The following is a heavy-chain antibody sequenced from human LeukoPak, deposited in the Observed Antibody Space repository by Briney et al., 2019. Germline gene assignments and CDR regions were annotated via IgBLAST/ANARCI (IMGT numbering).Heavy chain of an antibody. CDR1: GGSISSYY. CDR3: ARHGTVNYYDSSGSGAFDI. CDR2: IYYSGST. D-gene: IGHD3-22*01. Sequence: SETLSLTCTVSGGSISSYYWSWIRQPPGKGLEWIGYIYYSGSTNYNPSLKSRVTISVDTSKNQFSLKLSSVTAADTAVYYCARHGTVNYYDSSGSGAFDIWGQGTMVTVSS. J-gene: IGHJ3*02. V-gene: IGHV4-59*08.